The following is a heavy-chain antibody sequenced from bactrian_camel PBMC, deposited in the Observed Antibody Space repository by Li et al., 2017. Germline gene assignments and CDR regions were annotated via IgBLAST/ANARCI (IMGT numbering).Heavy chain of an antibody. CDR2: IMWNGRDL. D-gene: IGHD2*01. V-gene: IGHV3S60*01. CDR3: ATEGSVATTLLPALGY. J-gene: IGHJ4*01. CDR1: GLSFGDHN. Sequence: HVQLVESGGGLVQPGGSLRLSCAASGLSFGDHNMGWFRQAPGKEREGVGCIMWNGRDLYVPDFVKDRFTISRDNAKKTLYLQMNSLKSEDTALYYCATEGSVATTLLPALGYWGQGTQVTVS.